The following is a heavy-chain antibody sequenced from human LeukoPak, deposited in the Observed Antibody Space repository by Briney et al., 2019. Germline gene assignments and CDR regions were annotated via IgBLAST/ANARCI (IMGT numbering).Heavy chain of an antibody. Sequence: ASVTVSCKASGYMFTSYDINWVRQTTGQGLEWMGWMNPSSGNTGYVRKFQGRVTMTRSTSIGTAYMELSGLTSDDTGVYYCARDRVGVGGNGWENWGQGTLVTVSS. CDR3: ARDRVGVGGNGWEN. CDR1: GYMFTSYD. D-gene: IGHD6-19*01. CDR2: MNPSSGNT. V-gene: IGHV1-8*01. J-gene: IGHJ4*02.